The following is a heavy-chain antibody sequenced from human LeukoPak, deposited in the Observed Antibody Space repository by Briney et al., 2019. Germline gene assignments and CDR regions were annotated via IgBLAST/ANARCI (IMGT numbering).Heavy chain of an antibody. D-gene: IGHD3-22*01. J-gene: IGHJ4*02. CDR2: INPNSGGT. V-gene: IGHV1-2*02. Sequence: GASVKVSCKASGYTFTGYYMHWVRQAPGQGLEWMGWINPNSGGTNYAQKFQGRVTMTRGTSISTAYMELSRLRSDDTAVYYCARGRYDSSGYYFDYWGQGTLVTVSS. CDR1: GYTFTGYY. CDR3: ARGRYDSSGYYFDY.